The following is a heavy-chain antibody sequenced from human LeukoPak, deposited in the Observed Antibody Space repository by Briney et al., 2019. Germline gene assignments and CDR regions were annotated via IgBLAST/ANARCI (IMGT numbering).Heavy chain of an antibody. J-gene: IGHJ6*02. CDR2: MNPNSGNT. CDR1: GYTFTGYD. CDR3: ARARSYGMDV. V-gene: IGHV1-8*01. Sequence: ASVKVSCKASGYTFTGYDINWVRQASGRGLEWMGWMNPNSGNTGYAQKFQGRVTMTRNTSISTAYMELSSLRSEDTAVYYCARARSYGMDVWGQGTTVTVSS.